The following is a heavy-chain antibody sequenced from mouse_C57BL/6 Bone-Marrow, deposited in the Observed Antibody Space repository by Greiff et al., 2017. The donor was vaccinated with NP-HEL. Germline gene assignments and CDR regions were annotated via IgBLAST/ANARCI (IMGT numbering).Heavy chain of an antibody. Sequence: VNVVESGPGLVAPSQSLSITCTVSGFSLTSFGVDWVRQSPGKGLEWLGVIWGVGSTNYNSALKSRLSISKDNSKSQVFLKMNSLQTDDTAMYYCASDRLRLFDYWGQGTTLTVSS. V-gene: IGHV2-6*01. CDR2: IWGVGST. D-gene: IGHD2-2*01. CDR3: ASDRLRLFDY. CDR1: GFSLTSFG. J-gene: IGHJ2*01.